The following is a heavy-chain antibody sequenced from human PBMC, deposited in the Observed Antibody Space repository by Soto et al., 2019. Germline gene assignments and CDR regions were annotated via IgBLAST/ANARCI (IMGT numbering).Heavy chain of an antibody. J-gene: IGHJ4*01. CDR1: GFTFTSYP. V-gene: IGHV3-30-3*01. D-gene: IGHD2-21*01. Sequence: QVQLVESGGGVVQPGRSLRLSCAGSGFTFTSYPIHWVRQAPGEGLEWVAIIARDGIEKNYADSVKGRFTISRDNSKNTLYLQMSSLRDEDTAVYYCAREEIEAYFNNWGLGTLVTVSS. CDR3: AREEIEAYFNN. CDR2: IARDGIEK.